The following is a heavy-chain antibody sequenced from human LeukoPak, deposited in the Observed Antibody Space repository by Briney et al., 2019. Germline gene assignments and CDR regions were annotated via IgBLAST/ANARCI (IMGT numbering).Heavy chain of an antibody. J-gene: IGHJ4*02. Sequence: AETLSLTCAVYGGSFSGYYWSWIRQAPGKGLEWIGEINHSGSTNYNPSLKSRVTISVDTSKNQFSLKLSSVTAADTAVYYCARAGYSYGRTKKSFDYWGQGTLVTVSS. D-gene: IGHD5-18*01. CDR1: GGSFSGYY. CDR2: INHSGST. V-gene: IGHV4-34*01. CDR3: ARAGYSYGRTKKSFDY.